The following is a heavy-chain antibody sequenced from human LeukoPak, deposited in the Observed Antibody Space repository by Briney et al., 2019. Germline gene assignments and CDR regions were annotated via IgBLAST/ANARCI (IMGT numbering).Heavy chain of an antibody. Sequence: GRSLRLSCAASGFTFSSYGMHWVRQAPGKGLEWVAVRSYDGSNKYYADSVKGRFTISRDNSQNTLYLQMNSLRAEDTAVYYCAKTPFYGGNSGYYFDYWGQGTLVTVSS. D-gene: IGHD4-23*01. CDR3: AKTPFYGGNSGYYFDY. J-gene: IGHJ4*02. V-gene: IGHV3-30*18. CDR2: RSYDGSNK. CDR1: GFTFSSYG.